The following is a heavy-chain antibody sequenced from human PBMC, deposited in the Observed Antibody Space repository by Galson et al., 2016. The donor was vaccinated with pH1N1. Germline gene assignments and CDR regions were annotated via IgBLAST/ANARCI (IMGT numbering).Heavy chain of an antibody. V-gene: IGHV3-7*01. J-gene: IGHJ4*02. CDR1: GFTFSNYW. CDR2: INQDGSVK. Sequence: SLRLSCAGSGFTFSNYWMHWVRQAPGKGLEWVANINQDGSVKYYVDSVKGRFTISRDSAKNSLYLQMDSLRAEDTAIYYCARAIAQGDSYWGQGTLVTVSS. CDR3: ARAIAQGDSY. D-gene: IGHD2-21*01.